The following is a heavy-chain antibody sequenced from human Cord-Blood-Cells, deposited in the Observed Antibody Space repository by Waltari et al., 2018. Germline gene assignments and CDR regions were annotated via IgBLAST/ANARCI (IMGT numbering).Heavy chain of an antibody. CDR2: IYYSGST. CDR3: ARDYCSSTSCYFDY. V-gene: IGHV4-31*03. CDR1: GGSISSGGYY. Sequence: QVQLQESGPGLVKPSQTLSLTCTVSGGSISSGGYYWSWIRQNPGKGLEWIGSIYYSGSTYYTPSLKSRVTKSGDTSTNQFPLKLSSVTAADTAVYYCARDYCSSTSCYFDYWGQGTLVTVSS. D-gene: IGHD2-2*01. J-gene: IGHJ4*02.